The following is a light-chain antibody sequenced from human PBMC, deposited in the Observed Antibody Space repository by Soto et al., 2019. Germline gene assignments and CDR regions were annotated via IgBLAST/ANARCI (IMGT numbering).Light chain of an antibody. CDR3: SSYTSSSTVV. CDR1: SSDVGGYNY. Sequence: QSVLTQPASVSGSPGQSITISCTGTSSDVGGYNYVSWYQQHPGKAPKLMIYDVSNRPSGVSNRFSGSKSGNTASLTISGLQAEDEADYYFSSYTSSSTVVFRGGTKLTVL. CDR2: DVS. J-gene: IGLJ2*01. V-gene: IGLV2-14*01.